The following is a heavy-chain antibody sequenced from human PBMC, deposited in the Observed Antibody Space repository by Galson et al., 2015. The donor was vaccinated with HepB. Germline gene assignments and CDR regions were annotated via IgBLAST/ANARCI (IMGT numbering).Heavy chain of an antibody. J-gene: IGHJ4*02. V-gene: IGHV1-69*04. CDR2: IIPILGIA. CDR3: AIHSSGYYYGYDY. Sequence: SVKVSCKASGGTFSSYAISWVRQAPGQGLEWMGRIIPILGIANYAQKFQGRVTITADKSTSTAYMELSSLRSEDTAVYYCAIHSSGYYYGYDYWGQGTLVTVSS. CDR1: GGTFSSYA. D-gene: IGHD3-22*01.